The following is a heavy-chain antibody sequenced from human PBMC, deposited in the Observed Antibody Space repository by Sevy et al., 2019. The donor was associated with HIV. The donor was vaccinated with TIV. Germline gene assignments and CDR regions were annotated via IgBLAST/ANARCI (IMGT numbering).Heavy chain of an antibody. D-gene: IGHD3-10*01. V-gene: IGHV3-74*01. CDR1: GFTFSSYW. J-gene: IGHJ4*02. Sequence: GGSLRLSCAASGFTFSSYWMHWVRQAPGKGLVWVSGISADGSRTVYEDSVKGRFTISRDNAKNTLYLQMNSLRAEDTAVYYCARDFMDTGWGQGTLVTVSS. CDR3: ARDFMDTG. CDR2: ISADGSRT.